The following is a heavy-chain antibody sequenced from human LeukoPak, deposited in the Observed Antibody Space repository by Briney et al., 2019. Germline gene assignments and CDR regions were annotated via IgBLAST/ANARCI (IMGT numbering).Heavy chain of an antibody. D-gene: IGHD6-13*01. CDR3: AKDIHSSSWYYFDY. Sequence: GGSLRLSCAASGFTFDDYTMHWVRQAPGKGLEWVSLISWDGGSTYYADSVKGRFTISRDNSKNSLYLQMNSLRTEDTALYYCAKDIHSSSWYYFDYWGQGTLATVSS. CDR2: ISWDGGST. J-gene: IGHJ4*02. CDR1: GFTFDDYT. V-gene: IGHV3-43*01.